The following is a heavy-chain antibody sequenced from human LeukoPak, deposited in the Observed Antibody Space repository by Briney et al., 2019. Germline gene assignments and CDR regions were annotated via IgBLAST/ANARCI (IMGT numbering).Heavy chain of an antibody. D-gene: IGHD2-15*01. CDR2: IKQDGTEK. CDR1: GFTFTTYW. Sequence: GGSLRLSCGASGFTFTTYWMSWVRQAPGKGLEWVANIKQDGTEKYYVDSVKGRFTISRDNAKNSLYLQMNSLRAEDTAVYYCARSRYCSGGSCSYFDYWGQGTLVTVSS. CDR3: ARSRYCSGGSCSYFDY. V-gene: IGHV3-7*01. J-gene: IGHJ4*02.